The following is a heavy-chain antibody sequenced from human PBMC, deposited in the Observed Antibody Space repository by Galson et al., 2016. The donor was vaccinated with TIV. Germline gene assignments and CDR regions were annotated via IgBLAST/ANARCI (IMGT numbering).Heavy chain of an antibody. V-gene: IGHV1-2*02. J-gene: IGHJ4*02. Sequence: SVKVSCKASGYIFINYYTHWVRQAPGQGLEWLGWFNPDSGATQYAQKFQGRVTMTRDTSISTAYLELRRLISDDTAVYYCARVNWARALDYWGQGTQVTVSS. CDR2: FNPDSGAT. D-gene: IGHD7-27*01. CDR1: GYIFINYY. CDR3: ARVNWARALDY.